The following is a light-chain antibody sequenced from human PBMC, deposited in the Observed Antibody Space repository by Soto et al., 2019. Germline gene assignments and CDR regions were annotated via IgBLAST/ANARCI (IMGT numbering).Light chain of an antibody. Sequence: IVLTQSPPPLSLSPGERATLLNDVSQSVSSYLAWYQQKPGQAPRLLIFGASNRATGIPARFRGSGSGTDFTLTISSLESEDSAVYYCQQRSNWPSIPFGQGTRLEIK. CDR2: GAS. CDR1: QSVSSY. J-gene: IGKJ5*01. CDR3: QQRSNWPSIP. V-gene: IGKV3-11*01.